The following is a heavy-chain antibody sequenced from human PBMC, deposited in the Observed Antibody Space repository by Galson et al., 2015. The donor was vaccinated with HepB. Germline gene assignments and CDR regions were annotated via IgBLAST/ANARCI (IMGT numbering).Heavy chain of an antibody. CDR2: INWNGGST. D-gene: IGHD2-15*01. V-gene: IGHV3-20*04. J-gene: IGHJ4*02. CDR1: GFTFDDYG. Sequence: SLRLSCAASGFTFDDYGMSWVRQAPGKGLEWVSGINWNGGSTGYADSVKGRFTISRDNAKNSLYLQMNSLRAEDTALYYCAREASFVVVVAATGGFDYWGQGTLVTVSS. CDR3: AREASFVVVVAATGGFDY.